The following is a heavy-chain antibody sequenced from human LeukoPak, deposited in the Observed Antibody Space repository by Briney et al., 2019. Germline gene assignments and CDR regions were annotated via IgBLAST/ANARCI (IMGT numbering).Heavy chain of an antibody. CDR2: INHSGST. D-gene: IGHD2-2*01. CDR3: ASLYCSSTSCSDYYYGMDV. Sequence: PSETLSLTCAVYGGSFSGYYWSWIRQPPGKGLEWIGEINHSGSTNYNPSLKSRVTISVDTSKNQFSLKLSSVTAADTAVYYCASLYCSSTSCSDYYYGMDVWGQGTTVTVSS. J-gene: IGHJ6*02. V-gene: IGHV4-34*01. CDR1: GGSFSGYY.